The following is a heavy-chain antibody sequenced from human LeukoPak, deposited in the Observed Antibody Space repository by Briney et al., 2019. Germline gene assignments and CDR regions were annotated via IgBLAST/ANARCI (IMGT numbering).Heavy chain of an antibody. CDR1: GFTFSSYA. J-gene: IGHJ6*03. CDR3: AKPGHGDYYYYYMDV. D-gene: IGHD3-3*01. V-gene: IGHV3-23*01. CDR2: ISGSGGST. Sequence: GGSLRLSCAASGFTFSSYAMSWVRQAPGKGLEWVSAISGSGGSTYYADSVKGRFTISRDNSKNTLYLQMNSLRAEDTAVYYCAKPGHGDYYYYYMDVWGKGTTVTVSS.